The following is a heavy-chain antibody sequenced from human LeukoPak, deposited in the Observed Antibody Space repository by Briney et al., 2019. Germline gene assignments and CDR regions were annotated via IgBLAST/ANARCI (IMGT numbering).Heavy chain of an antibody. CDR1: GGSISN. CDR3: ARYCTSTSCFLKHVFDS. CDR2: IYYSGTT. D-gene: IGHD2-2*01. J-gene: IGHJ4*02. V-gene: IGHV4-39*01. Sequence: SETLSLTCTVSGGSISNWGWIRQPPGKGLEWIGSIYYSGTTYYNPSLKSRVTISADTPKNQFSLELSSVTAADTAVYYCARYCTSTSCFLKHVFDSWGQGTLVTVSS.